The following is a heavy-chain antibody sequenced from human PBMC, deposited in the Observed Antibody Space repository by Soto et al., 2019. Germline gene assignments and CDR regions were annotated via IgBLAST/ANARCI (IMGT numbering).Heavy chain of an antibody. CDR2: ISGSGGSNK. D-gene: IGHD5-18*01. CDR1: GFTFSSYA. J-gene: IGHJ4*02. CDR3: GTYEDTAMVTAFDY. Sequence: GGSLRLSCAASGFTFSSYAMSWVRQAPGKGLEWVSAISGSGGSNKYYADSVKGRFTISRDNSKNTLYLQMNSLRAEDTAVYYCGTYEDTAMVTAFDYWGQGTLVTVSS. V-gene: IGHV3-23*01.